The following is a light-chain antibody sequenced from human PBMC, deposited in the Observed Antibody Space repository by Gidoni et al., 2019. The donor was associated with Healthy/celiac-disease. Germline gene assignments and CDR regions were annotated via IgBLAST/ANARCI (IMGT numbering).Light chain of an antibody. CDR2: AAS. CDR1: QGISSY. CDR3: QQLNSYPLT. J-gene: IGKJ5*01. V-gene: IGKV1-9*01. Sequence: DIQLTQSPSFLSASVGDRVTITCRASQGISSYLAWYQQKPGKAPKLLIYAASTLQSGVPSRFSGSGSGTEFTLTISSLQPEDFATYYCQQLNSYPLTFGQXTRLEIK.